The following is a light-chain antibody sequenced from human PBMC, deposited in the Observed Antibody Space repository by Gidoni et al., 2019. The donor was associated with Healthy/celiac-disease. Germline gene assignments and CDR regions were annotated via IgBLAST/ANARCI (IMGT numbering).Light chain of an antibody. Sequence: DDAMTKSPLSLPVTLGQPDSTSFRSSHSLVYSDGTTFLHCFQQRPGHSPRRLIYKFSIRDSGVPDRFSGSGSGTDFPLIISRVEAEDVGVYYCMQGTHWPLFGGGTKVEIK. CDR1: HSLVYSDGTTF. V-gene: IGKV2-30*01. CDR2: KFS. CDR3: MQGTHWPL. J-gene: IGKJ4*01.